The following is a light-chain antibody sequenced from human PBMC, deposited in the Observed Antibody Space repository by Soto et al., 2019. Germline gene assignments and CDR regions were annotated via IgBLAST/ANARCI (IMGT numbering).Light chain of an antibody. V-gene: IGKV4-1*01. CDR2: WAS. Sequence: DIVMTQSPDSLAVSPGERATINCESSQSVLYSSNNKNYLAWYQQKPGQTPKLLIYWASTRESGVPDRYRGSGSGTYFTLTISSLQAEDVAVYYCQQYYTTPLTFGGGTKVEIK. J-gene: IGKJ4*01. CDR3: QQYYTTPLT. CDR1: QSVLYSSNNKNY.